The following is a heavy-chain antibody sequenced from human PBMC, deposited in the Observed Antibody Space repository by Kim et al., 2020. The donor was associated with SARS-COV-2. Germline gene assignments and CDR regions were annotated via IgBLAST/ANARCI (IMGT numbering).Heavy chain of an antibody. D-gene: IGHD3-3*01. V-gene: IGHV3-23*01. CDR3: AIVASKLRFLNFEY. Sequence: YADPVNGRSTISRDNSKNTLYLQLNSLRAEDTAVYYCAIVASKLRFLNFEYWGQGTLVTVSP. J-gene: IGHJ4*02.